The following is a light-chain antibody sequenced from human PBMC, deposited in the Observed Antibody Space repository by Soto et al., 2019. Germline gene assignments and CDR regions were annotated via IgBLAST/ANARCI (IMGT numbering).Light chain of an antibody. CDR3: QQYGSSGT. CDR2: GAS. CDR1: QIVSNNY. Sequence: EIVLTQSPGPLSLSPGERATLSCRASQIVSNNYLAWYQQKTGQAPKPLIYGASNRATGIPDWFSGSGSGTYFTLTSSRLAPEDFALYYCQQYGSSGTFGQGTKVEIK. V-gene: IGKV3-20*01. J-gene: IGKJ1*01.